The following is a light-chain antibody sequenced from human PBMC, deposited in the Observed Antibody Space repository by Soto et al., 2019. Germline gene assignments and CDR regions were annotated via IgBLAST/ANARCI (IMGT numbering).Light chain of an antibody. J-gene: IGKJ4*01. CDR3: QHSCSSPLT. V-gene: IGKV3-20*01. CDR1: QRVGSTY. CDR2: GAS. Sequence: IVLTQSPGTLSLSPGERATLSCRASQRVGSTYLAWYQQKPGQAPRLLIYGASSRDTGIPDRFTGSGSVTDFTLTISRLEPEDFAVYYCQHSCSSPLTFGGGTKLEIK.